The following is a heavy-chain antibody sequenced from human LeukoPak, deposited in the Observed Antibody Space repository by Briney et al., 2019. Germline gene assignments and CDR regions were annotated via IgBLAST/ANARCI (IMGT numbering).Heavy chain of an antibody. CDR3: ARAGSGYYWDAFDI. D-gene: IGHD3-22*01. Sequence: GGSLRLSCAASGFTFSSYWMHWVRQAPGKGLVWVSRINSDGSSTSYADSVKGRFTISRDNAKNTLYLQMNSLRAEDTAVYYCARAGSGYYWDAFDIWGQGTMVTVSS. CDR2: INSDGSST. J-gene: IGHJ3*02. CDR1: GFTFSSYW. V-gene: IGHV3-74*01.